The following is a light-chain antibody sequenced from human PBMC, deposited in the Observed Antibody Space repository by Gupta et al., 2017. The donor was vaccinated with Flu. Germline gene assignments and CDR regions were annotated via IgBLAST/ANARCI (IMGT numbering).Light chain of an antibody. V-gene: IGLV2-14*01. CDR2: DVS. J-gene: IGLJ2*01. Sequence: QSALTQPASVSGSPGQSITISCTGTSSDVGSYSYVSWYQQHPGKAPKLMIYDVSNRPSGVSNRFSGSKSDNTASLTISGLQAEDEADYYCSSYTSSSALVFGGGTKVTVL. CDR1: SSDVGSYSY. CDR3: SSYTSSSALV.